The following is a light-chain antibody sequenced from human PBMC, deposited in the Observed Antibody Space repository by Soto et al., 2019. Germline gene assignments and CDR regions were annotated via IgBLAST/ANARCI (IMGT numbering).Light chain of an antibody. V-gene: IGKV1-5*03. CDR1: ESVSTW. J-gene: IGKJ2*01. Sequence: DIQMTQSPSTLSASVGDRVTFTCRASESVSTWLAWYQQKPGKAPKLLIDKASTLESGVPSRFSGSGSGTEFTLTISSLQPDDFATYYCQQYKSYTPYTFGQGTKLEIK. CDR3: QQYKSYTPYT. CDR2: KAS.